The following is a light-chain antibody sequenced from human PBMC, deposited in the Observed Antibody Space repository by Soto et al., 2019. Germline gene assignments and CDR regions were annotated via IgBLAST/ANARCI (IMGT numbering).Light chain of an antibody. CDR3: SSYAGSDNLA. J-gene: IGLJ2*01. CDR1: SSDVGGHDY. V-gene: IGLV2-8*01. Sequence: QSALTQVASVSGSPGQSITISCTATSSDVGGHDYVSWYLQHPGKAPKLLIYEVTKRPSGVPDRFSGSKSGNTASLTVSGLHTDDEADYYCSSYAGSDNLAFGGGTKVTVL. CDR2: EVT.